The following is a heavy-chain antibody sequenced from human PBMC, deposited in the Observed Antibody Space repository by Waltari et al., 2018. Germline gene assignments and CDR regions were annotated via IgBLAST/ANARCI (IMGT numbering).Heavy chain of an antibody. CDR1: GFLFSRYW. V-gene: IGHV3-74*01. CDR3: ARVARKTYSSPVPGRDYYYGMDV. Sequence: EEQLVESGGDLIQHGESLRVSCAVSGFLFSRYWMNWVRQAPGTGLLLVARINGDGSDTSYADSVRCRFTISRDNASNTVFLQMKSLRAEDTAVYYCARVARKTYSSPVPGRDYYYGMDVWGLGTTVTVSS. J-gene: IGHJ6*02. CDR2: INGDGSDT. D-gene: IGHD3-22*01.